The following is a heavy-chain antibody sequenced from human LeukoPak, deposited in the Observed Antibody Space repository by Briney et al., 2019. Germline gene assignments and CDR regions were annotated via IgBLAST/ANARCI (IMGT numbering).Heavy chain of an antibody. CDR2: IKQDGSVK. D-gene: IGHD3-3*01. Sequence: GGSLRLSCAASGFTFSNYWMSWVRQAPGKGLEWVAHIKQDGSVKQNVDSIKGRFTISRDNAKNTLYLQMDSLRVEDTAVYYCARFSRVEWSFWGQGTLVTVSS. V-gene: IGHV3-7*01. CDR3: ARFSRVEWSF. CDR1: GFTFSNYW. J-gene: IGHJ4*02.